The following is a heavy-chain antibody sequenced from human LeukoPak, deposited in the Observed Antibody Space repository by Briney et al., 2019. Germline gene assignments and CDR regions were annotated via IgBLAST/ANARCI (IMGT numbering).Heavy chain of an antibody. V-gene: IGHV4-34*01. J-gene: IGHJ5*02. CDR1: GGSFSSYY. CDR2: INHSGST. CDR3: ASVAIVVVPAARVPARWFDP. Sequence: PSETLSLTCAVYGGSFSSYYWSWIRQPPGKGLEWIGEINHSGSTNYNPSLKSRVTISVDTSKNQFSLKLSSVTAADTAVYYCASVAIVVVPAARVPARWFDPWGQGTLVTVSS. D-gene: IGHD2-2*01.